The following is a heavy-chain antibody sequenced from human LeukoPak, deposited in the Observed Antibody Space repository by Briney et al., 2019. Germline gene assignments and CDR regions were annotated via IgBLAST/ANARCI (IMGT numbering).Heavy chain of an antibody. J-gene: IGHJ2*01. D-gene: IGHD3-10*01. CDR2: INHSGST. V-gene: IGHV4-34*01. CDR1: GGSFSGYY. CDR3: ARPRTVGDFDL. Sequence: SETLSLTCAVYGGSFSGYYWSWIRQPPGKGLEWIGEINHSGSTNYNPSLKSRVTISVDTSKNQFSLKLSSVTAADTAVYYCARPRTVGDFDLWGRGTLVTVSS.